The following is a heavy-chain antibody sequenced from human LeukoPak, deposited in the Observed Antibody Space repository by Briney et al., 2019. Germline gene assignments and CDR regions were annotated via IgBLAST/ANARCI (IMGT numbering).Heavy chain of an antibody. J-gene: IGHJ4*02. D-gene: IGHD2-2*01. CDR3: ARADSDWIVVVPAAIHY. CDR2: IYHSGST. Sequence: SETLSLTCAVSGYSISSGYYWGWIRQPPGKGLEWIGSIYHSGSTYYNPSLKSRVTISVDTSKNQFSLKLSSVTAADTAVYYCARADSDWIVVVPAAIHYWGQGTLVTVSS. CDR1: GYSISSGYY. V-gene: IGHV4-38-2*01.